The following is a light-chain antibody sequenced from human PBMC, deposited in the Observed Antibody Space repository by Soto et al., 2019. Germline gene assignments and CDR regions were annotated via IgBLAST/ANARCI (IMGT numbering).Light chain of an antibody. CDR3: QQYADQFT. V-gene: IGKV1-33*01. CDR2: DAS. J-gene: IGKJ3*01. CDR1: QDIRNY. Sequence: IEMTQSPSPLSASVGDRVTITCQASQDIRNYLNWYQKKPGKAPKLLIYDASSLEAGVPSRFRGSGSGTEFTFTISSLQPEDFATYFCQQYADQFTFGPGTKVDVQ.